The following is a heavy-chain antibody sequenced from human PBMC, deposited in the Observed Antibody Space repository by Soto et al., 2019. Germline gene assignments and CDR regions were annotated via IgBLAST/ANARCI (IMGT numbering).Heavy chain of an antibody. J-gene: IGHJ4*02. D-gene: IGHD6-6*01. V-gene: IGHV3-53*01. Sequence: EVQLVESGGGLIQPGGSLRLSCAASGFTVSSHYMSWVRQAPGKGLEWVSVIYSGGSTYYADSVKGRFTISRDNSKNTLYLQMNSLRAEDTAVYYCASGDPAKYSSSSLYYWGQGTLVTVSS. CDR3: ASGDPAKYSSSSLYY. CDR1: GFTVSSHY. CDR2: IYSGGST.